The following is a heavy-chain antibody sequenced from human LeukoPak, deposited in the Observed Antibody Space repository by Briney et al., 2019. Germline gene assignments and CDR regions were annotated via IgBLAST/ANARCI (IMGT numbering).Heavy chain of an antibody. CDR3: ARGRTFLGYCTNGVCSPYAFDI. J-gene: IGHJ3*02. CDR2: ISAYNGNT. D-gene: IGHD2-8*01. V-gene: IGHV1-18*01. CDR1: GYTFTSYG. Sequence: ASVKVSCKASGYTFTSYGISWVRQAPGQGLEWMGWISAYNGNTNYAQKLQGRVTMTTDTSTSTAYMELRSLRSDDTAVYYCARGRTFLGYCTNGVCSPYAFDIWGQGTMVTVSS.